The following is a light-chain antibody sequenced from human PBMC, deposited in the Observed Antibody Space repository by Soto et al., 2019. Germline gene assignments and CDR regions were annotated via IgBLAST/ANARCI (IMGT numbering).Light chain of an antibody. Sequence: DIQMTQSPSSLSASVGDRVTITCRASQTISSYLNWYQQKPGEAPKLLMYAPSTLQSGVPSRFSGSGSGTDFTLTISSLQPEDFATYYCQQRYSTPLTFGGGTKVEIK. CDR3: QQRYSTPLT. V-gene: IGKV1-39*01. J-gene: IGKJ4*01. CDR2: APS. CDR1: QTISSY.